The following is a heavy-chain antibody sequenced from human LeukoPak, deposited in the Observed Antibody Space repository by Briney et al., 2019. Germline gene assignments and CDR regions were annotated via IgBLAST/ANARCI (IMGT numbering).Heavy chain of an antibody. CDR1: GDSIRTSF. CDR2: VHYSESA. Sequence: SETLSLTCTVSGDSIRTSFWSWIRQPPGKGLEWIAYVHYSESANYNPSLKSRVTISLDTPKSQFSLKLSSVTAEDTAIYFCARDRRRDLFHAFDIWGQGTTVTVSP. CDR3: ARDRRRDLFHAFDI. J-gene: IGHJ3*02. V-gene: IGHV4-59*01. D-gene: IGHD1-14*01.